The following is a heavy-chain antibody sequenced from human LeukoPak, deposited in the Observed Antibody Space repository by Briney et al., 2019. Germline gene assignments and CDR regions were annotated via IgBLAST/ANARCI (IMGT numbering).Heavy chain of an antibody. CDR2: ISYEDGSNK. D-gene: IGHD3-10*01. J-gene: IGHJ4*02. CDR1: GFTFRSFV. CDR3: SKERPEEYYASGSCFDY. V-gene: IGHV3-30*04. Sequence: PGRSLRLSCAASGFTFRSFVMHWVRQAPGKGLECVAAISYEDGSNKYYADSVKGRFTISRDNYKYTVYLEMNSLRVEDTAMYYCSKERPEEYYASGSCFDYWGQGTLVTVSS.